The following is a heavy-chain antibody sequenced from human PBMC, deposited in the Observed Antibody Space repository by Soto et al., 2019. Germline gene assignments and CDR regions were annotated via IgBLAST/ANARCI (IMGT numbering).Heavy chain of an antibody. CDR3: SRGILV. D-gene: IGHD5-18*01. Sequence: QVQLQESGPGLVKPSQTLSLTCTVSGGSINSGGYCWSWIRQHPGKGLEWIGCISYGGSTSYNASLESRVTLSVAPSKTQFPLKLSSVTAADPAVYYCSRGILVWGQGTLITVSS. CDR2: ISYGGST. CDR1: GGSINSGGYC. J-gene: IGHJ4*02. V-gene: IGHV4-31*03.